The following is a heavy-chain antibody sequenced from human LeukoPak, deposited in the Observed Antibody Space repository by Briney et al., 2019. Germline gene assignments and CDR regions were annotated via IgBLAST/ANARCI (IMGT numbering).Heavy chain of an antibody. J-gene: IGHJ4*02. D-gene: IGHD3/OR15-3a*01. V-gene: IGHV3-7*03. CDR3: AKGGHDFNPFYN. Sequence: GGSLRLSCAASGFTFSSYWMSWVRQAPGKGLEWVANIKQDGSEKYYVDSVKGRFTISRDNSKNILFLQLNSLRVEDTAIYFCAKGGHDFNPFYNWGQGTLVTVSS. CDR2: IKQDGSEK. CDR1: GFTFSSYW.